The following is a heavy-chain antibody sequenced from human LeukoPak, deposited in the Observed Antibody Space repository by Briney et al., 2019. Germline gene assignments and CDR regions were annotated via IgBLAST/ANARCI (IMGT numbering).Heavy chain of an antibody. V-gene: IGHV4-34*01. D-gene: IGHD6-19*01. CDR1: GGSFSGYY. CDR2: INHSGST. Sequence: SETLSLTCAVYGGSFSGYYWSWIRQPPGKGLEWIGEINHSGSTNYNPSLKSRVTMSVDTSKNQFSLKLSSVTAADTAVYYCARTIPHSSGWYSWDYYYYGMDVWGQGTTVTVSS. J-gene: IGHJ6*02. CDR3: ARTIPHSSGWYSWDYYYYGMDV.